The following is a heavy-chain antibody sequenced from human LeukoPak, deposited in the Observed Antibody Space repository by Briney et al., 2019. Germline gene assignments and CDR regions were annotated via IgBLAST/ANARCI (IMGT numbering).Heavy chain of an antibody. CDR2: IYYSGST. Sequence: SETLSLTCTVSGGSISSGSYYWSWIRQPPGKGLEWIGYIYYSGSTNYNPSLKSRVTISVDTSKNQFSLKLSSVTAADTAVYYCARGGIAVAGTLGYWGQGTLVTVSS. V-gene: IGHV4-61*01. CDR1: GGSISSGSYY. D-gene: IGHD6-19*01. J-gene: IGHJ4*02. CDR3: ARGGIAVAGTLGY.